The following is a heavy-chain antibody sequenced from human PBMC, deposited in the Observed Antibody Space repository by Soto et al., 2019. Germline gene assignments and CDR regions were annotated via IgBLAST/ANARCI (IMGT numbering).Heavy chain of an antibody. CDR2: INAGNGNT. V-gene: IGHV1-3*01. CDR1: GYTFTAYA. D-gene: IGHD2-2*01. CDR3: AREVHDSTTNGWYFDL. J-gene: IGHJ2*01. Sequence: VASVKVSCKASGYTFTAYAMHWVRQAPGQRLEWMGWINAGNGNTKYSQKFQGRVTITRDTSASTAYMELNSLRVGDTAVYYCAREVHDSTTNGWYFDLWGRGTLVIVSS.